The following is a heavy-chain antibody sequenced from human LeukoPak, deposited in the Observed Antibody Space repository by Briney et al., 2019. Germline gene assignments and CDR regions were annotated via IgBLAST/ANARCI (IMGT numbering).Heavy chain of an antibody. CDR2: IYHSGST. CDR1: GYPISSGYY. J-gene: IGHJ4*02. V-gene: IGHV4-38-2*01. Sequence: PSETLSLTCAVSGYPISSGYYWGWIRQPPGKGLEWIGSIYHSGSTYYNPSLKSRVTISVDTSKNQFSLKLSSVAAADTAVYYCARRGGNIDYWGQGTLVTVSS. D-gene: IGHD2-15*01. CDR3: ARRGGNIDY.